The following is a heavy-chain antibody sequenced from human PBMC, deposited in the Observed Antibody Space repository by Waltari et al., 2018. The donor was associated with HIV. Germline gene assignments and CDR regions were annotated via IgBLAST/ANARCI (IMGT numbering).Heavy chain of an antibody. J-gene: IGHJ4*02. CDR1: GGSFSGYY. Sequence: QVQLQQWGAGLLKPSETLSLTCAVYGGSFSGYYWSWIRQPPGKGLEWIGEINHSGSTNYNPSLKSRVTISVDTSKNQFSLKLSSVTAADTAVYYCARGRYCSGGSCYSEFDYWGQGTLVTVSS. CDR2: INHSGST. CDR3: ARGRYCSGGSCYSEFDY. D-gene: IGHD2-15*01. V-gene: IGHV4-34*01.